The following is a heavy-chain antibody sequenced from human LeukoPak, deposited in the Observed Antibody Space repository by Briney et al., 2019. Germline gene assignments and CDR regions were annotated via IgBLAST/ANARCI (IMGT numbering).Heavy chain of an antibody. CDR2: IYYSGST. J-gene: IGHJ3*02. D-gene: IGHD5-18*01. V-gene: IGHV4-31*03. CDR1: GGSISSGGYY. Sequence: SETLSLTCTVSGGSISSGGYYWSWIRQHPGKGLEWIGYIYYSGSTYYNPSLRSRVTISVGTSKNQFSLKLSSATAADTAVYYCARDGDTAMVDIWGQGTMVTVSS. CDR3: ARDGDTAMVDI.